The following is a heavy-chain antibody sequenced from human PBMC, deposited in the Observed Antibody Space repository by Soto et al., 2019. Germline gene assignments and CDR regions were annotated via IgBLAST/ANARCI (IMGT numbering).Heavy chain of an antibody. CDR1: GYTFTSYG. CDR3: ARGRYGDY. V-gene: IGHV1-18*01. D-gene: IGHD1-1*01. J-gene: IGHJ4*02. Sequence: QVHLVQSGAEVKKPGASVKVSCKASGYTFTSYGITWVRQAPGQGLEWMGWISAHNGNTDYAQKLQGRVIVTRDTSTSPAYMELRSLTSDDTAVYYCARGRYGDYWGQGALVTVSS. CDR2: ISAHNGNT.